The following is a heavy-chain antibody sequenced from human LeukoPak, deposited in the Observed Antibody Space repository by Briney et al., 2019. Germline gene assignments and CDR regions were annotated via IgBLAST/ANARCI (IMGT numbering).Heavy chain of an antibody. CDR3: AKWTEAS. Sequence: GGSLRLSCAASGFTFSSYGMHWVRQAPGKGLEWVAFIQYDGSNKYYADSVKGRFTISRDNSKNTMYLQMNSLRAEDTAVYYCAKWTEASWGQGTLVTVSS. J-gene: IGHJ4*02. V-gene: IGHV3-30*02. D-gene: IGHD3/OR15-3a*01. CDR2: IQYDGSNK. CDR1: GFTFSSYG.